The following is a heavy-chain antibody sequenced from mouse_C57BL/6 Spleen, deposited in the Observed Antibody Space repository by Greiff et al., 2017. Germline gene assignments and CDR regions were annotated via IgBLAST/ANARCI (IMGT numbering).Heavy chain of an antibody. J-gene: IGHJ3*01. CDR1: GFSLTSYG. CDR3: ARREGYDEGAWFAY. Sequence: QVQLKESGPGLVQPSQSLSITCTVSGFSLTSYGVHWVRQSPGKGLEWLGVIWSGGSTDYNAAFISRLSISKDNSKSQVFFKMNSLQADDTAIYYCARREGYDEGAWFAYWGQGTLVTVSA. D-gene: IGHD2-2*01. V-gene: IGHV2-2*01. CDR2: IWSGGST.